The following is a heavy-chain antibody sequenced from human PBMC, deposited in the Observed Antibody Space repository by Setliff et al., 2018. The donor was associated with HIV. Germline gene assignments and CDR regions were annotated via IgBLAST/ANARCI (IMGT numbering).Heavy chain of an antibody. D-gene: IGHD4-17*01. Sequence: SETLSLTCTVSGGSMKNFYWSWIRQVPGGRLQWIGHIHYSGIVNYSPSLSNRLTISEDTSKHQFSLKLTSVTAADTAVYYCARSPRLRGGHNWFDPWGQGTLVTVSS. J-gene: IGHJ5*02. CDR1: GGSMKNFY. CDR2: IHYSGIV. V-gene: IGHV4-59*08. CDR3: ARSPRLRGGHNWFDP.